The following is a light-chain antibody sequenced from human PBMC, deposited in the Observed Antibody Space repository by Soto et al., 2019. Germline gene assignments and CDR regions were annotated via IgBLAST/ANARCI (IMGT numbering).Light chain of an antibody. CDR3: QQYYSTRT. CDR1: QSVLYSSNNKNY. CDR2: WAS. V-gene: IGKV4-1*01. Sequence: DIVMTQSPDSLAVSLGERATINCKSSQSVLYSSNNKNYLAWYQQKPGQPPKLIIYWASTRESGVPDRFSGSGSGTDFTLTISSLQAEYVAVYCCQQYYSTRTFGQGTKLEIK. J-gene: IGKJ2*01.